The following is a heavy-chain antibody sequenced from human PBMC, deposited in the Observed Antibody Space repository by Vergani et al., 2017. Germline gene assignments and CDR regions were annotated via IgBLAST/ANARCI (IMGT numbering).Heavy chain of an antibody. CDR3: GRLLGPSAIADGYHV. V-gene: IGHV4-38-2*01. D-gene: IGHD2-15*01. CDR2: ISSSGSP. Sequence: QVQLVESGGGLVKPGGSLRLSCAASGFPFSDYYISWIRQAPGKGLEWIGAISSSGSPYYNPTLKSRLAFSVDTSKNIFSLRLKSVTATDTGRYYCGRLLGPSAIADGYHVWGQGTMVTVS. CDR1: GFPFSDYY. J-gene: IGHJ3*01.